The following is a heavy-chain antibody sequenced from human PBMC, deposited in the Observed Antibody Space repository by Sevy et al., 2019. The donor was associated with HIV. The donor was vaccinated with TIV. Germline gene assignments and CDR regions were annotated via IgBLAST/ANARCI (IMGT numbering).Heavy chain of an antibody. CDR1: GFAFYDYS. J-gene: IGHJ4*02. D-gene: IGHD2-8*01. V-gene: IGHV3-23*01. Sequence: GGSLRLSCAASGFAFYDYSMSWNRQAPGKGLEWVATLSFGCGKINYADSVKGRFTISRDNSTNSFYLQMDNLRVEDTALYYCAREGCTRPHDYWGQGTRVTVSS. CDR3: AREGCTRPHDY. CDR2: LSFGCGKI.